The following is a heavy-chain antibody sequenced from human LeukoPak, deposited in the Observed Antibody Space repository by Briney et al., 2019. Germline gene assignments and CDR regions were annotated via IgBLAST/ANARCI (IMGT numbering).Heavy chain of an antibody. CDR2: ISGSGGST. CDR1: GFTFSCYA. J-gene: IGHJ1*01. CDR3: ANADYYGSGNFRH. Sequence: PGGSLRLSCAASGFTFSCYAMSWVHQAPGKGLEWVSAISGSGGSTYYADSVKGRFTISRDNSKNTLYLRMNSLRAEDTAVYYCANADYYGSGNFRHWGQGTLVTVSS. V-gene: IGHV3-23*01. D-gene: IGHD3-10*01.